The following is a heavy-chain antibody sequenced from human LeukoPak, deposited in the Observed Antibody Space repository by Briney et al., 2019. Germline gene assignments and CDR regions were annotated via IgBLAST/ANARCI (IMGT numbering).Heavy chain of an antibody. V-gene: IGHV4-4*07. D-gene: IGHD3-10*01. CDR2: IYTSGST. CDR1: GGSISSYY. Sequence: PSETLSLTCTVSGGSISSYYWSWIRQPAGKGLEWIGRIYTSGSTNYNPSLKSRVTISVDTSKNQFSLKLSSVTAADTAVYYCARQGRTTYYYGSGSRKRQNDAFDVWGQGTMVTVSS. CDR3: ARQGRTTYYYGSGSRKRQNDAFDV. J-gene: IGHJ3*01.